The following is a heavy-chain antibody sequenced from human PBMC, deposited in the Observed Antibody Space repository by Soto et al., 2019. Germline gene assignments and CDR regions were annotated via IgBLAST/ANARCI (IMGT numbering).Heavy chain of an antibody. V-gene: IGHV3-15*07. CDR2: IKSKTDGGTT. CDR1: GFTFSNAW. J-gene: IGHJ4*02. D-gene: IGHD3-3*01. CDR3: TTGPTSLPPVWSGYLSDSEDSKD. Sequence: GGSLRLSCAASGFTFSNAWMNWVRQAPGKGLEWVGRIKSKTDGGTTDYAAPVKGRFTISRDDSKNTLYLQMNSLKTEDTAVYYCTTGPTSLPPVWSGYLSDSEDSKDWGQGTLVTVSS.